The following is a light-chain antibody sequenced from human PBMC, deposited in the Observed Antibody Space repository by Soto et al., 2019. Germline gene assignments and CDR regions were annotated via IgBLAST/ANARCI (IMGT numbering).Light chain of an antibody. CDR3: SSYTSSSIPYV. CDR1: SNDFGGYNY. CDR2: DVS. V-gene: IGLV2-14*01. Sequence: QSVLTQPASVSGSPGQSITISCTGTSNDFGGYNYVSWYQQHPGKAPKLMIYDVSNRPSGVSNRFSGSKSGNTASLTISGLQAEDEADYYRSSYTSSSIPYVFGTGTKVTVL. J-gene: IGLJ1*01.